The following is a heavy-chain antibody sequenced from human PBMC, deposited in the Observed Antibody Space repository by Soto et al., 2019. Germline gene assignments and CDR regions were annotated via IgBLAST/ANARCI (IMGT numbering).Heavy chain of an antibody. V-gene: IGHV3-33*01. J-gene: IGHJ6*02. Sequence: QMQLVESGGGVVQPGRSLRLSCAASGFTFSSYAMHWVRQAPGKGLEWVAVIWYDGSKEYYVDSVKGRFTISRDNSKSTLSLQLNNMRAEDTAVYYCARSDIVVVTGTMRYHYYGMDVWGLGTTVTVSS. CDR2: IWYDGSKE. CDR1: GFTFSSYA. D-gene: IGHD2-2*01. CDR3: ARSDIVVVTGTMRYHYYGMDV.